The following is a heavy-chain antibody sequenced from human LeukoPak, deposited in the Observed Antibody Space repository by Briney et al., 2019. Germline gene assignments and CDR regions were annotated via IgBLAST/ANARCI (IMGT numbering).Heavy chain of an antibody. D-gene: IGHD4-17*01. Sequence: GGFLRLSCAASGITVSSNYMSWVRQAPGKGLEWVSLIYSGGSIYYADSVKGRFTISRDNSKNMVYFQMNSLRAEDTAVYYCARTFYGVYTGPWYFDLWGRAPWSLSPQ. V-gene: IGHV3-53*01. CDR1: GITVSSNY. CDR2: IYSGGSI. CDR3: ARTFYGVYTGPWYFDL. J-gene: IGHJ2*01.